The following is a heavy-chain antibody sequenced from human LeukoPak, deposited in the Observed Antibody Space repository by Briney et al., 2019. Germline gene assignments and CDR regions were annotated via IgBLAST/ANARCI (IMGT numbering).Heavy chain of an antibody. Sequence: GGSLRLSCAASGFTVSSNYMSWVRQAPGKGLEWVSVIYNGGSTYYADSVKGRFTISRDNSKNTLYLQMNGLRAEDTGVYYCARGGYRYYYYGMDVWGQGTTVSVSS. CDR1: GFTVSSNY. CDR3: ARGGYRYYYYGMDV. CDR2: IYNGGST. D-gene: IGHD6-25*01. V-gene: IGHV3-66*01. J-gene: IGHJ6*02.